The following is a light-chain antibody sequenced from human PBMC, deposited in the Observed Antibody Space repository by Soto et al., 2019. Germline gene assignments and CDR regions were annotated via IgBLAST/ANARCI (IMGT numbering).Light chain of an antibody. CDR1: QNIRSR. CDR2: DAS. J-gene: IGKJ1*01. V-gene: IGKV1-5*01. CDR3: HQYHSYWT. Sequence: DFQMTQSPSPLSASVGDRVTITCRASQNIRSRLAWFQQKPGKAPNLLIYDASSLESGVPQRCSGSGSGTAFTLTISRLQTYDFSTCYCHQYHSYWTFGQGTKVE.